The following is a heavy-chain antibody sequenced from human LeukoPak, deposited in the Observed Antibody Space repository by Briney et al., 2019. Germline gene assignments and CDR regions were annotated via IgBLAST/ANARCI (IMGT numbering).Heavy chain of an antibody. CDR2: INQDGTEK. J-gene: IGHJ4*02. CDR3: AKVAKYYYGSETYYFFEH. Sequence: PGGSLRLSCAASGFTFSSYWMHWVRHIPGKGLEWVANINQDGTEKYYVDSVKGRFTISRDNAKNSLYLQMNSLRVEDTAVYYCAKVAKYYYGSETYYFFEHWGQGTPVTASS. D-gene: IGHD3-10*01. V-gene: IGHV3-7*01. CDR1: GFTFSSYW.